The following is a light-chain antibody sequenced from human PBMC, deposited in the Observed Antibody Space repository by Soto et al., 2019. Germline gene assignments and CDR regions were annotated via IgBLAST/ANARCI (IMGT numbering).Light chain of an antibody. CDR1: SSDVGAYDF. V-gene: IGLV2-14*03. CDR2: EVS. J-gene: IGLJ1*01. CDR3: SSYTTSRTRV. Sequence: QSVLTQPASVSGSPGQSITISCTGTSSDVGAYDFVSWYQQHPDKAPKLMIYEVSNRPSGVSHRFSGSKSVNTATLTISGLQAEDEADYYCSSYTTSRTRVFGTGTKVTVL.